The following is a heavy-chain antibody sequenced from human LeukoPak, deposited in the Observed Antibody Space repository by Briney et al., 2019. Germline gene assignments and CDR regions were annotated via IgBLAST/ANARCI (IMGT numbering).Heavy chain of an antibody. CDR1: GFTFSSYG. Sequence: GGSLRLSCAASGFTFSSYGMHWVRQAPGKGLEWVAVTSYDGSNKYYADSVKGRFTISRDNSKNTLYLQMNSLRAEDTAVYYCARGDGAKLLWPGWALDAFDIWGQGTMVTVSS. CDR3: ARGDGAKLLWPGWALDAFDI. D-gene: IGHD3-10*01. J-gene: IGHJ3*02. CDR2: TSYDGSNK. V-gene: IGHV3-30*03.